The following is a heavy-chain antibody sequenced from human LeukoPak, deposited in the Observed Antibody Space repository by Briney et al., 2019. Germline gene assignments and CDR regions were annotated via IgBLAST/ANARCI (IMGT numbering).Heavy chain of an antibody. Sequence: GGSLRLSCAASGFTFSSYVMSWVRQAPGKGLEWVSAISGSGGTTYYADSVKGRFTMSRDNSKNTLYLQMNSLRAEDTAVYYCARGQRRRYSYGLGGFDYWGQGTLVTVSS. CDR3: ARGQRRRYSYGLGGFDY. J-gene: IGHJ4*02. CDR2: ISGSGGTT. V-gene: IGHV3-23*01. CDR1: GFTFSSYV. D-gene: IGHD5-18*01.